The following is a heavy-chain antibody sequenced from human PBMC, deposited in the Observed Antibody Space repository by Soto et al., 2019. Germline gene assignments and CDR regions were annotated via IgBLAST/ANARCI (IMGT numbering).Heavy chain of an antibody. V-gene: IGHV4-39*01. D-gene: IGHD6-13*01. CDR3: ARLDSSWYVRTIDY. Sequence: QLQLQESGPGLVKPSETLSLTCTVSGGSISSSSYYWGWIRQPPGKGLEWIGSIYYSGSTYYNPSLKSRVTISVDTSKNQFSLKLSSVTAADTAVYYCARLDSSWYVRTIDYWGQGTLVTVSS. CDR1: GGSISSSSYY. CDR2: IYYSGST. J-gene: IGHJ4*02.